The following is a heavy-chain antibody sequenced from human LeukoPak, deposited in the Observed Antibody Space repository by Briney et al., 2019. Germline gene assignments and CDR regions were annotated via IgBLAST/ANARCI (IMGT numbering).Heavy chain of an antibody. CDR1: GFTLCSYW. Sequence: GGSLRLSCVVPGFTLCSYWMSWVRQAPGKGPEWVANIKQDGREKYYVDSVKGRFTISRDNAKNSLYLQMNSLRVEDTAIYYCARDSPGHDSWGQGTLVTVSS. CDR2: IKQDGREK. V-gene: IGHV3-7*04. J-gene: IGHJ5*01. CDR3: ARDSPGHDS.